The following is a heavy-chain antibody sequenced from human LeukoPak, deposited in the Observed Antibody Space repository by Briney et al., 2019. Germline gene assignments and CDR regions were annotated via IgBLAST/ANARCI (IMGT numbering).Heavy chain of an antibody. V-gene: IGHV3-48*03. Sequence: GGSLRLSCAASGFTFSSYEMNWVRQAPGKGLEWVSYISSSGSTIYYADSVKGRFTISRDNAKNSLYLQMNSLRAEDAAVYYCARETVAGDYYGMDVWGQGTTVTVSS. CDR2: ISSSGSTI. CDR3: ARETVAGDYYGMDV. CDR1: GFTFSSYE. J-gene: IGHJ6*02. D-gene: IGHD6-19*01.